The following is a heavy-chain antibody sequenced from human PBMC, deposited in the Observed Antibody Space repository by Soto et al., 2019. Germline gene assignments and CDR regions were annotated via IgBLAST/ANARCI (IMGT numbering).Heavy chain of an antibody. CDR3: AREGGGYSYHNLFDY. CDR1: GGTFSSYA. D-gene: IGHD5-18*01. J-gene: IGHJ4*02. CDR2: IIPIFGTA. V-gene: IGHV1-69*13. Sequence: GXSVKVSCKASGGTFSSYAISWVRQAPVQGLEWMGGIIPIFGTANYAQKFQGRVTITADESTSTAYMELSSLRSEDTAVYYCAREGGGYSYHNLFDYWGQGALVTVSS.